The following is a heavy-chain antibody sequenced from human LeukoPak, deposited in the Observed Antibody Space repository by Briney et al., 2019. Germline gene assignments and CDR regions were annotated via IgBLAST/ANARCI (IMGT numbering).Heavy chain of an antibody. D-gene: IGHD6-13*01. V-gene: IGHV3-23*01. CDR2: INGRGGRT. CDR1: GFTFSNYA. Sequence: GGSLKLSCEASGFTFSNYAMSWVRQAPGKGLEWVSGINGRGGRTYYADSVKGRFAISRDNSKNTLFLQMNSLRAEDTAVYYCAKDPRRYSRTGGYFDYWGQGTLVTVSS. CDR3: AKDPRRYSRTGGYFDY. J-gene: IGHJ4*02.